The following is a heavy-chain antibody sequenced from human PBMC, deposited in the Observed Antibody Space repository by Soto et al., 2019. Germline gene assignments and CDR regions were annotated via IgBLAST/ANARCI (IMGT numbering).Heavy chain of an antibody. CDR3: VRDRADFSSTYYHYFSV. D-gene: IGHD6-13*01. V-gene: IGHV4-4*07. J-gene: IGHJ2*01. Sequence: SETLSLTCTVSGTSVRHFYWSWIRQSAGKGLEWIGRIYSTGTTNFNPPLKSRLTMSMDMSKNQFSLNLTSVTAADTAVYYCVRDRADFSSTYYHYFSVWGRGTLVTSPQ. CDR2: IYSTGTT. CDR1: GTSVRHFY.